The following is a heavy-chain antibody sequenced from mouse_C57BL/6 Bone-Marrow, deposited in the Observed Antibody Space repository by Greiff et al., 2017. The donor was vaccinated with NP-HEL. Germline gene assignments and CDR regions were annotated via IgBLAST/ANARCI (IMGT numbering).Heavy chain of an antibody. CDR3: AREGGLRRRTYAMDY. CDR2: INYDGSST. D-gene: IGHD2-4*01. Sequence: EVQLVESEGGLVQPGSSMKLSCTASGFTFSDYYMAWVRQVPEKGLEWVANINYDGSSTYYLDSLKSRFILSRDNAKNILYLQMSSLKSEDTATYYCAREGGLRRRTYAMDYWCQGTSVTVSS. J-gene: IGHJ4*01. CDR1: GFTFSDYY. V-gene: IGHV5-16*01.